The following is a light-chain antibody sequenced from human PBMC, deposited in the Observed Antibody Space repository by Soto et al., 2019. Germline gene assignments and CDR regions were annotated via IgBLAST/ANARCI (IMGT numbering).Light chain of an antibody. V-gene: IGLV4-69*01. J-gene: IGLJ2*01. CDR1: SGHSDYA. CDR2: INSDGSH. CDR3: QTWGTGIQVV. Sequence: QLVLSQSPSASASLGASVKLTCTLSSGHSDYAIAWHQQQPEKGPRFLMKINSDGSHIKGDGIPHRFSGSTSGAERYLTISSLQSEDEADYYCQTWGTGIQVVFGGGTKLTVL.